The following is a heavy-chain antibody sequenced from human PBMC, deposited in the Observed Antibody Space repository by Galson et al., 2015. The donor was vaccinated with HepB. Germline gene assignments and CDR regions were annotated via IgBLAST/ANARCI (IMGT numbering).Heavy chain of an antibody. Sequence: SVKVSCKASGGTFSSYAISWVRQAPGQGLEWMGGIIPILGIANYAQKFQGRVTITADKSTSTAYMELSSLRSEDTAVYYCARDVGVAAAGTAYYYYMDVWGKGTTVTVSS. D-gene: IGHD6-13*01. CDR3: ARDVGVAAAGTAYYYYMDV. V-gene: IGHV1-69*10. J-gene: IGHJ6*03. CDR1: GGTFSSYA. CDR2: IIPILGIA.